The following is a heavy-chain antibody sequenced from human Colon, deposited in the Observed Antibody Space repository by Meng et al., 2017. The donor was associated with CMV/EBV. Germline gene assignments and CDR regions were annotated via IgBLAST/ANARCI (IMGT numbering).Heavy chain of an antibody. J-gene: IGHJ4*02. D-gene: IGHD3-16*01. CDR3: TTEVRWGSGLNY. V-gene: IGHV3-15*01. CDR2: IKSKTDGETA. Sequence: DSRLTFTNTWLSRVRQVPGKGLEWVGRIKSKTDGETADYAAPVKGRFTISRDDSKNTLYLQMNSLKTEDTAVYYCTTEVRWGSGLNYWGQGTLVTVSS. CDR1: RLTFTNTW.